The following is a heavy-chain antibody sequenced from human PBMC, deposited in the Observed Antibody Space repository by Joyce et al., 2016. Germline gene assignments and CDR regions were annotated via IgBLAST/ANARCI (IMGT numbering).Heavy chain of an antibody. CDR2: INHSGST. CDR1: GGPFSGYY. J-gene: IGHJ5*02. V-gene: IGHV4-34*01. CDR3: ARGPRSNWGLVWFDP. Sequence: QVQLQQWGAGLLKPSETLSLTCAVYGGPFSGYYWSWIRQPPGKGLEWIGEINHSGSTNYNPSLKSRVTISVDTSKNQFSLKLSSVTAADTAVYYCARGPRSNWGLVWFDPWGQGTLVTVSS. D-gene: IGHD7-27*01.